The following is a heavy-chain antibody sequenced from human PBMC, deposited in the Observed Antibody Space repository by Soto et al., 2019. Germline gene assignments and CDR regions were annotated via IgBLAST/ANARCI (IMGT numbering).Heavy chain of an antibody. V-gene: IGHV4-30-4*01. J-gene: IGHJ4*02. CDR3: ARTHYSDRSGTDY. Sequence: SETLSVTCTVSGGSIRIGDSYWSCMRQPPGKGLEWIGYIYYSGSTYYNPSLKSRVTISLDTSKNQFSLNLSSVTAADTAVYYCARTHYSDRSGTDYWGQGTLVTVSS. D-gene: IGHD3-22*01. CDR2: IYYSGST. CDR1: GGSIRIGDSY.